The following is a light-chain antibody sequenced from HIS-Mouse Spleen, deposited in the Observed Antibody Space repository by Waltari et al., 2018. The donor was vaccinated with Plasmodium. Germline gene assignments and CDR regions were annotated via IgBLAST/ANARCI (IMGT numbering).Light chain of an antibody. J-gene: IGLJ2*01. CDR3: CSYAGSSTLV. Sequence: QSALTQPASVSGSPGQSITLSCTGTSSDVGSYNLVSWYQQLPGKPPRLMIYEVSKRPSGVSNRCSGSKSDNTASLTICGREAEDEADYYCCSYAGSSTLVFGGGTKLTVL. V-gene: IGLV2-23*02. CDR2: EVS. CDR1: SSDVGSYNL.